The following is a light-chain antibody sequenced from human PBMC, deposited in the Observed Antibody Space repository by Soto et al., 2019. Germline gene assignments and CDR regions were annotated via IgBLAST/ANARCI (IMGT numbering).Light chain of an antibody. J-gene: IGKJ4*01. CDR2: GAS. CDR3: QQYGSSPPVT. Sequence: EIVLTQSPGILSLSPGERATLSCRASQSVSSSYLAWYQQKPGQAPRLLIYGASSRATGIPDRFSGSGSGTDFTLTISRLEPEDFAVYYCQQYGSSPPVTFGGGTKVDIK. CDR1: QSVSSSY. V-gene: IGKV3-20*01.